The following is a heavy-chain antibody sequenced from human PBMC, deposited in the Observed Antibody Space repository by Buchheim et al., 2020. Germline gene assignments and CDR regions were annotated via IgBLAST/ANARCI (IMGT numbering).Heavy chain of an antibody. V-gene: IGHV4-30-4*01. CDR2: IYYSGST. CDR1: GGSINSGDYF. CDR3: ASQIVVVPAAIDY. D-gene: IGHD2-2*01. J-gene: IGHJ4*02. Sequence: QVQLQESGPGLVKPSQTLSLTCTVSGGSINSGDYFWSWIRQPPGKGLEWIGFIYYSGSTYYNPSLKRRVTISIDPSKNPFSLKLTSVTAADTAVYYCASQIVVVPAAIDYWGQGTL.